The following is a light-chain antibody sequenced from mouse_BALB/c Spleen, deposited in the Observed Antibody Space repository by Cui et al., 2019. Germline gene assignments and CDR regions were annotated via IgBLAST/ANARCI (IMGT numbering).Light chain of an antibody. V-gene: IGKV4-57*01. CDR1: PSVSY. CDR3: QQRSSYPLT. Sequence: QIVLTPSPAIMSASPGEKVTITCSAIPSVSYMHWLQQKPGTAPKLWIYSTSNLASGVPARFSGSGSGTSYSLTISRMEAEDAATYYCQQRSSYPLTFGAGTKLELK. J-gene: IGKJ5*01. CDR2: STS.